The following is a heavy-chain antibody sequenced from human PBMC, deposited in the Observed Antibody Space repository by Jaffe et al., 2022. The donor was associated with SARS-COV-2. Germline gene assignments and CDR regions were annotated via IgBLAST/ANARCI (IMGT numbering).Heavy chain of an antibody. CDR1: GASITTHY. CDR2: IYNSGRT. J-gene: IGHJ1*01. D-gene: IGHD2-2*01. Sequence: QVQLQESGPGLVKPSETLSLTCTVSGASITTHYWSWIRQPPGKGLEWIGYIYNSGRTNYNPSLKSRVTISGDTSKNQFSLKLSSVTAADTAVYYCARDDQGEYLRHWGQGTLVAVSS. CDR3: ARDDQGEYLRH. V-gene: IGHV4-59*11.